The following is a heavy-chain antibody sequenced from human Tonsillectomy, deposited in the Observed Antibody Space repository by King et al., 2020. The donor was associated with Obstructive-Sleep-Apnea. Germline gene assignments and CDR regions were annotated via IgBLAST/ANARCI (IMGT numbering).Heavy chain of an antibody. D-gene: IGHD2-15*01. Sequence: VQLQESGPGLVKPSQTLSLTCTVSGGSISSGDYYWSWIRQAPGKGLEWIGYIYYRGSTYYNPSLKSRVTISVDTSKNQFSLKLSSVTAADTAVYYCVRPSGGSPWYFDYWGQGTLVTVSS. V-gene: IGHV4-30-4*01. CDR1: GGSISSGDYY. CDR2: IYYRGST. CDR3: VRPSGGSPWYFDY. J-gene: IGHJ4*02.